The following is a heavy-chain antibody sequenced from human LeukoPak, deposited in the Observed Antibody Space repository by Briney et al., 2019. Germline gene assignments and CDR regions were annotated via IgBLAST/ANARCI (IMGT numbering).Heavy chain of an antibody. Sequence: GGSLRLSCAASGFTFSNHGMNWVRQAPGKGLEWVSGISPSGDITYYADSVKGRFTISRDNSKNTLYLQMNSLRAEDTAVYYCARHGSITMVRGRLRYYYMDVWGKGTTVTISS. D-gene: IGHD3-10*01. CDR1: GFTFSNHG. V-gene: IGHV3-23*01. J-gene: IGHJ6*03. CDR2: ISPSGDIT. CDR3: ARHGSITMVRGRLRYYYMDV.